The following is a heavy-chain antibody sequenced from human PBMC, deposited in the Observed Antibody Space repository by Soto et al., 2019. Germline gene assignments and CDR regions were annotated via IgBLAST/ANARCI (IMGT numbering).Heavy chain of an antibody. D-gene: IGHD2-21*02. Sequence: PGGSLRLSCAASGFTFSTYAMGWVRQAPGKGLEWVSVVSSGGGTHYADSVKGRFTVSRDNSKNTLSLQMNSLRAADTAVYYCARHGSYCGGDCSPVDWFDPWGQGTLVTVSS. V-gene: IGHV3-23*01. CDR3: ARHGSYCGGDCSPVDWFDP. CDR1: GFTFSTYA. J-gene: IGHJ5*02. CDR2: VSSGGGT.